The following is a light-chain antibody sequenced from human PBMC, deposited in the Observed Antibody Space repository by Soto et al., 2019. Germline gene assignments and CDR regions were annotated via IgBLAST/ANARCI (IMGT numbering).Light chain of an antibody. CDR2: GAS. CDR3: QQYHNLWT. J-gene: IGKJ1*01. Sequence: EIVLTQSPGTLSLSPGERATLSCRASQSVSSIYLAWYQQKPGQPPRLLIYGASTRATGTPARFSGSGSGTEFTLTITSLQSEDFALYYCQQYHNLWTFGQGTKVDIK. V-gene: IGKV3D-7*01. CDR1: QSVSSIY.